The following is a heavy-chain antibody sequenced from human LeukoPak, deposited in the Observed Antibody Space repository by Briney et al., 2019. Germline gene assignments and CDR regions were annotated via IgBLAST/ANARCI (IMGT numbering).Heavy chain of an antibody. CDR2: IHYSGST. J-gene: IGHJ4*02. CDR1: VGSISTYY. D-gene: IGHD6-13*01. CDR3: ASSIVATGNRPFDN. V-gene: IGHV4-59*01. Sequence: SETLSLTCTVSVGSISTYYWSSIRQPPGKGLEWFGYIHYSGSTKYNPSLKSRVTISADTSKNQFSLKLSSVTAADTAVYYCASSIVATGNRPFDNWGEGTLVTV.